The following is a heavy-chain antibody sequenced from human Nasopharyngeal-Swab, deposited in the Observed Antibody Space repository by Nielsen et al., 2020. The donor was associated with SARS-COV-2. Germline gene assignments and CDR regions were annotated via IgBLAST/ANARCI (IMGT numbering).Heavy chain of an antibody. CDR1: GFTVNSNF. CDR3: ARDGYSYDDAFDI. J-gene: IGHJ3*02. D-gene: IGHD5-18*01. V-gene: IGHV3-66*03. CDR2: IYSSGGT. Sequence: GESLKISCAASGFTVNSNFMTWVRQDPGKGLEWVSLIYSSGGTHYADSVKGRFTISRDNSNNTLYLQMNSLRPDDTAVYYCARDGYSYDDAFDIWGQGTLVTVSS.